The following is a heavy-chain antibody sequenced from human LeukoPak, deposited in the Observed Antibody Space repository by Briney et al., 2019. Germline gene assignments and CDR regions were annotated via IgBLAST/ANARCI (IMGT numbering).Heavy chain of an antibody. CDR2: ISSSSSTI. CDR1: GFTFSSYS. J-gene: IGHJ4*02. D-gene: IGHD3-3*01. CDR3: ARDLPYPLLRFLGPHDY. V-gene: IGHV3-48*01. Sequence: PGGXLRLSCAASGFTFSSYSMNWVRQAPGKGLEWVSYISSSSSTIYYADSVKGRFTISRDNAKNSLYLQMNSLRAEDTAVYYCARDLPYPLLRFLGPHDYWGQGTLVTVSS.